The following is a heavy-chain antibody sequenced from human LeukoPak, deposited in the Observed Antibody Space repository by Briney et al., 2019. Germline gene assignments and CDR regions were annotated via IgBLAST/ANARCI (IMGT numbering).Heavy chain of an antibody. D-gene: IGHD5-24*01. V-gene: IGHV3-74*01. Sequence: PGGSLRLSCAASGFTFSPYWMHWVRQAPGKGLVWVSRIIMDGSYTNYADSVKGRFTISRDNTKSTLYLQMNSLRAEDTAMYYCVRDRHAYNFDLWGQGTPVTVSS. J-gene: IGHJ4*02. CDR2: IIMDGSYT. CDR3: VRDRHAYNFDL. CDR1: GFTFSPYW.